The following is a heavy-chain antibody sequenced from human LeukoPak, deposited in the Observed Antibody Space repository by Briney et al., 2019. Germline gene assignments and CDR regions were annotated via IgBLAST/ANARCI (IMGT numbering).Heavy chain of an antibody. CDR3: ARDREQMTTVPLDAFDI. CDR2: INEGGSRE. J-gene: IGHJ3*02. V-gene: IGHV3-7*01. Sequence: PGGSLRLSCEVSGFTFSMYWMTWVRQAPGKGLEWVANINEGGSREWYVDSLKGRFTISRDNAKNSLYLQMNSLRAEDTAVYYCARDREQMTTVPLDAFDIWGQGTMVTVSS. CDR1: GFTFSMYW. D-gene: IGHD4-17*01.